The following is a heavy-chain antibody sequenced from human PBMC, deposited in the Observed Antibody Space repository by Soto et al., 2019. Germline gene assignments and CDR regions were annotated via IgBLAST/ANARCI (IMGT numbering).Heavy chain of an antibody. V-gene: IGHV3-64*01. CDR1: GFTFSSYA. CDR3: AREGYCSSTSCYSFDY. CDR2: ISSNGGST. D-gene: IGHD2-2*01. J-gene: IGHJ4*02. Sequence: EVQLVESGGGLVQPGGSLRLSCAASGFTFSSYAMHWVRQAPGKGLEYVSAISSNGGSTYYANSVKGRFTISRDNSKNTRYLQMGSVRAGDMAVYYCAREGYCSSTSCYSFDYWGQGTLVTVSS.